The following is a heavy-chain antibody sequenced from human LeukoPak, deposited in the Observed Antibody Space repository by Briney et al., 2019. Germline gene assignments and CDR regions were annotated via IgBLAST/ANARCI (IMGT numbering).Heavy chain of an antibody. Sequence: SETLSLTCAVYGGSFSGYYWTWIRQPPGKGLEWIGEINHSGSTNYNPSLKSRVTISVDTSKNQFSLKLSSVTAADTAVYYCARGYLPGGYFDLWGRGTLVTVSS. V-gene: IGHV4-34*01. CDR1: GGSFSGYY. D-gene: IGHD2-2*01. CDR3: ARGYLPGGYFDL. J-gene: IGHJ2*01. CDR2: INHSGST.